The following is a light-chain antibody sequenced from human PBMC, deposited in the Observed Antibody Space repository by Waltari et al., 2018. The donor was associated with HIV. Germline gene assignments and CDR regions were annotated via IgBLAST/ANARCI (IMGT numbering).Light chain of an antibody. CDR2: AAS. J-gene: IGKJ3*01. Sequence: DTKMTQSPSSLSASVGDRITTTCHTSHFVINYLNWFQKKPGKAPLLLIHAASALQPGVPSRFNGSGHGSDFTLTITNVQPADFGTYYCQQTYTTPLTFGPGTIVDF. V-gene: IGKV1-39*01. CDR1: HFVINY. CDR3: QQTYTTPLT.